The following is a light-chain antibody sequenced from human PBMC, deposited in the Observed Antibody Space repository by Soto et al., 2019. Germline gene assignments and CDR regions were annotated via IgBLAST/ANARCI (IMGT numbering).Light chain of an antibody. CDR3: QQFNSFQLT. V-gene: IGKV1-13*02. Sequence: AAQLTQSPSSLSASVGDRVTISCRASQGIGSALAWYQQKPGKAPKVLIYDASSLKSGVPSRFSGSGSGTDFTLTISSLQPEDFATYYCQQFNSFQLTFGGGTKVDIK. CDR2: DAS. CDR1: QGIGSA. J-gene: IGKJ4*01.